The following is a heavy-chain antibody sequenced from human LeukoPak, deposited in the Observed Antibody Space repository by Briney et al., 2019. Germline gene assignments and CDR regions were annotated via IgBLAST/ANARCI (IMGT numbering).Heavy chain of an antibody. V-gene: IGHV3-23*01. Sequence: TGGSLRLSCAASGFTFSSYAMSWVRQAPGKGLEWVSAISGSGGNTYYADSVKGRFTISRDNSKNTLYLQVNSLRAEEKAVYYCAKDGGGVTPFDYWGQGTLVTVSS. CDR1: GFTFSSYA. CDR2: ISGSGGNT. CDR3: AKDGGGVTPFDY. J-gene: IGHJ4*02. D-gene: IGHD2-21*02.